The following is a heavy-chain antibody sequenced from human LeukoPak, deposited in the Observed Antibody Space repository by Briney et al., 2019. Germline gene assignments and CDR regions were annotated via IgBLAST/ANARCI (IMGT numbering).Heavy chain of an antibody. Sequence: GGSLRLSCAASGFTFSDYYMSWIRQAPGKGLEWVAVTSSDLNVKLYADSVKGRFTISRDNSRSTLYLQMNSLRPEDTAIYYCAREGYYGSGSPPSLYFDYWGQGTLVTVSS. CDR2: TSSDLNVK. CDR3: AREGYYGSGSPPSLYFDY. J-gene: IGHJ4*02. V-gene: IGHV3-30*03. CDR1: GFTFSDYY. D-gene: IGHD3-10*01.